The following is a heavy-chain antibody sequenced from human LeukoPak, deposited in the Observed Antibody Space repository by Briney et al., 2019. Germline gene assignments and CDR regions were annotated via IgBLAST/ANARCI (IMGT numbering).Heavy chain of an antibody. J-gene: IGHJ5*02. CDR2: IYYSGST. D-gene: IGHD3-22*01. CDR3: ARGTYYYDSSGYIRYNWFDP. Sequence: SETLSLTCTVSGGSISSYYWSWIRQPPGKGLEWIGYIYYSGSTNYNPSLKSRVTISVDTSKNQFSLKLSSVTAADTAVYYCARGTYYYDSSGYIRYNWFDPWGQGTLVTVSS. CDR1: GGSISSYY. V-gene: IGHV4-59*01.